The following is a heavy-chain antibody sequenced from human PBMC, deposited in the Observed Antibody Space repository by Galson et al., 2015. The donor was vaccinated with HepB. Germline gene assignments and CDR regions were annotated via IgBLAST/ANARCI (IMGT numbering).Heavy chain of an antibody. CDR2: IYYTGST. CDR3: ARVNQAMVDY. Sequence: LSLTCTVSGGSISSYYWSWIRQPPGKGLEWIGYIYYTGSTNYNPSLKSRVTISVDTSKNQFSLKLSSVTAADTAVYYCARVNQAMVDYWGQGTLVTVSS. CDR1: GGSISSYY. D-gene: IGHD5-18*01. V-gene: IGHV4-59*01. J-gene: IGHJ4*02.